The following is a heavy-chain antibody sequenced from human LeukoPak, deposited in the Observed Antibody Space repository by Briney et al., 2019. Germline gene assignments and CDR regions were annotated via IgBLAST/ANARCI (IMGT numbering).Heavy chain of an antibody. D-gene: IGHD4-17*01. V-gene: IGHV1-8*01. CDR1: GYTFTSYD. J-gene: IGHJ4*02. Sequence: ASVKVSCKASGYTFTSYDINWVRQATGQGLEWMGWMNPNSGNTGYAQKFQGRVTMTRNTSISTAYMELSSLRAEDTAVYYCARDGGRTVTINYWGQGTLVTVSS. CDR3: ARDGGRTVTINY. CDR2: MNPNSGNT.